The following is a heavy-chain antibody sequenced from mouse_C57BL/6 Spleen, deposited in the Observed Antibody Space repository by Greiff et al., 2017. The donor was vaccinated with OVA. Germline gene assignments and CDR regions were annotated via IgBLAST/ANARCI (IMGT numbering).Heavy chain of an antibody. J-gene: IGHJ1*03. CDR3: ARDPYYYGSSYGYFDV. CDR2: IYPGDGDT. D-gene: IGHD1-1*01. V-gene: IGHV1-80*01. Sequence: VQLVESGAELVKPGASVKISCKASGYAFSSYWMNWVKQRPGKGLEWIGQIYPGDGDTNYNGKFKGKATLTADKSSSTAYMQLSSLTSEDSAVYFCARDPYYYGSSYGYFDVWGTGTTVTVSS. CDR1: GYAFSSYW.